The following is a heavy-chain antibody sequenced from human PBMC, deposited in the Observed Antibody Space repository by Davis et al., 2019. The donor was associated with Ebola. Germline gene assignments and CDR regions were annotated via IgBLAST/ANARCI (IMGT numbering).Heavy chain of an antibody. CDR3: ARGDCSSTSCWAYYYYGMDV. V-gene: IGHV4-34*01. CDR1: GGSFSGYS. D-gene: IGHD2-2*01. J-gene: IGHJ6*02. CDR2: IYHSGST. Sequence: MPSETLSLTCAVYGGSFSGYSWSWIRQPPGKGLEWIGYIYHSGSTYYNPSLKSRVTISVDRSKNQFSLKLSSVTAADTAVYYCARGDCSSTSCWAYYYYGMDVWGQGTTVTVSS.